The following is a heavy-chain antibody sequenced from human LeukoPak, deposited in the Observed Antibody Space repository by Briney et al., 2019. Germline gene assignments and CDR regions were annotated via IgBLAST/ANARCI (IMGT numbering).Heavy chain of an antibody. CDR2: IWYDGSNK. Sequence: PGGSLRLSCAASGFTFSSYGMHWVRQAPGKGLEWVAVIWYDGSNKYYADSVKGRFTISRDSAKNTVYLQMDSLRAEDTAVYYCTKDPNGDYVGAFDPWGQGTLVTVSS. CDR3: TKDPNGDYVGAFDP. V-gene: IGHV3-33*03. CDR1: GFTFSSYG. D-gene: IGHD4-17*01. J-gene: IGHJ5*02.